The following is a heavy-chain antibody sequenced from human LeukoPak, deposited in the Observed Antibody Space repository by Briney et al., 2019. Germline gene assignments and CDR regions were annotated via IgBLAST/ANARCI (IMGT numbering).Heavy chain of an antibody. CDR3: AKEVEPRDN. CDR2: ISGHGGST. CDR1: GFTFSAYA. Sequence: GGSLRLSCAASGFTFSAYAMTWVRQAPGKGLEWVSGISGHGGSTYYANSVKGRFPISRDNSKNTLYLQMNSLRAEDTAVYYCAKEVEPRDNWGQGTLVTVSS. D-gene: IGHD1-26*01. J-gene: IGHJ4*02. V-gene: IGHV3-23*01.